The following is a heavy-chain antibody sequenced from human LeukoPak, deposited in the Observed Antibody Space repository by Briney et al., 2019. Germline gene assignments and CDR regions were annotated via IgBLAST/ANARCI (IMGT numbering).Heavy chain of an antibody. J-gene: IGHJ4*02. CDR2: ISAYNGNT. V-gene: IGHV1-18*01. Sequence: ASVKVSCKASGYTFTSYGISWVRQAPGQGLEWMGWISAYNGNTNYAQMLQGRVTMTRDTSISTAYMELSRLRSDDTAVYYCARDLVGLATTPDYWGQGTLVTVSS. CDR1: GYTFTSYG. D-gene: IGHD5-12*01. CDR3: ARDLVGLATTPDY.